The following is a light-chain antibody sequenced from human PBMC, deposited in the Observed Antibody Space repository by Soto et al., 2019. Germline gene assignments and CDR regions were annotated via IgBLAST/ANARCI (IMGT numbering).Light chain of an antibody. CDR2: DTS. CDR1: QEINFY. CDR3: QQYDNLPLT. J-gene: IGKJ4*01. Sequence: DIPLTQSPSSLSASVGDTVTIICQASQEINFYLNWYQQKPGKAPKLLIHDTSKLETGVPSRFSGSRSGTDFTLAISSRQPEDLATYHCQQYDNLPLTFGGGTKVEFK. V-gene: IGKV1-33*01.